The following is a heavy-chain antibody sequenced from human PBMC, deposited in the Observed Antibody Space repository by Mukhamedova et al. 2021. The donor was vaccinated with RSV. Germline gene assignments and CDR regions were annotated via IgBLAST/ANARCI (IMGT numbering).Heavy chain of an antibody. Sequence: VSYISSSGSTIYYADSVKGRFTISRDNAKNSLYLQMNSLRAEDTAVYYCARERDDPDAFDIWGQGTMVTVSS. CDR3: ARERDDPDAFDI. CDR2: ISSSGSTI. V-gene: IGHV3-48*03. J-gene: IGHJ3*02. D-gene: IGHD5-24*01.